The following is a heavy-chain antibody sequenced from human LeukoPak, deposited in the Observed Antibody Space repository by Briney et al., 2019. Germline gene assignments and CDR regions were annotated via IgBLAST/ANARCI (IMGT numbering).Heavy chain of an antibody. CDR3: ARGLGDSSGY. Sequence: SYDGSNKYFADSVKGRFTISRDNSKNSLYLQMNSLRAEDTAVYYCARGLGDSSGYWGQGTLVTVSS. V-gene: IGHV3-30*07. J-gene: IGHJ4*02. CDR2: SYDGSNK. D-gene: IGHD3-22*01.